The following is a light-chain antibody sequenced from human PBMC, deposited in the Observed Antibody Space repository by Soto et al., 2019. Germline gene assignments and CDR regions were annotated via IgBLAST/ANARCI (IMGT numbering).Light chain of an antibody. CDR2: RNN. J-gene: IGLJ7*01. CDR3: AAWDDSLSGAV. V-gene: IGLV1-47*01. Sequence: QSVLTQPPSASGTPEQRVTISCSGSSSNIGSNYVYWYQQLPGTAPKLLIYRNNQRPSGVPDRFSGSKSGTSASLAISGLRSEDEADYYCAAWDDSLSGAVFGGGTKVTVL. CDR1: SSNIGSNY.